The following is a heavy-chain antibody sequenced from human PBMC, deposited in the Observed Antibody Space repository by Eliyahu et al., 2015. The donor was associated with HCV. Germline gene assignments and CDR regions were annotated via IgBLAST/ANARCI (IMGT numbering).Heavy chain of an antibody. CDR2: IKEDGSEK. D-gene: IGHD6-13*01. Sequence: CAASGFTFSSYWMSWVRQAPGKGLEWGGKIKEDGSEKYYVDSVKGRFTISRDNAKNSLYLQMNSLRAEDTAVYYCARDMGYSSSWYYFDYWGQGTLVTVSS. CDR3: ARDMGYSSSWYYFDY. CDR1: GFTFSSYW. V-gene: IGHV3-7*01. J-gene: IGHJ4*02.